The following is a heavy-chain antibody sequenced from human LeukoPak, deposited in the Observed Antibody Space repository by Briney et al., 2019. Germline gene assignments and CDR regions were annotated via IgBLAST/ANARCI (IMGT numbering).Heavy chain of an antibody. CDR1: GFTFSSYA. CDR2: ISYDGSNK. CDR3: AVYYSSGPIAY. V-gene: IGHV3-30-3*01. J-gene: IGHJ4*02. Sequence: PWGSLRLSCAASGFTFSSYAMHWVRQAPGKGLEWVAVISYDGSNKYYADSVKGRFTISRDNAKNSLYLQMNSLRAEDTAVYYCAVYYSSGPIAYWGQGTLVTVSS. D-gene: IGHD3-22*01.